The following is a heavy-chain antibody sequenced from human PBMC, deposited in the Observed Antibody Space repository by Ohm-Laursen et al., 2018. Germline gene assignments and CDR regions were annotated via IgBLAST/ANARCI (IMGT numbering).Heavy chain of an antibody. J-gene: IGHJ4*02. CDR3: ARDRANGGSHHDY. Sequence: SLRLSCAASGFTFSGYSLNWVRQAPGKGLEWVSSISSSSSYIYYADSVKGRFTISRDNAKNPLYLQMNSLRAEDTAVYYCARDRANGGSHHDYWGQGTLVTVSS. CDR1: GFTFSGYS. V-gene: IGHV3-21*01. CDR2: ISSSSSYI. D-gene: IGHD1-26*01.